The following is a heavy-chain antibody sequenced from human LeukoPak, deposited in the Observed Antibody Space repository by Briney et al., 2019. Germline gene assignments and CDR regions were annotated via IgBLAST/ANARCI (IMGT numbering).Heavy chain of an antibody. D-gene: IGHD6-13*01. CDR3: AKERGAAAGTVYFDF. V-gene: IGHV3-30*18. Sequence: PGGSLRLSCAASGFTFSSYWMSWVRQAPGKGLEWVALISYDGSNKYYADSVKGRFTISRDNSKNTLYLQINSLRPEDTAVYYCAKERGAAAGTVYFDFWGQGTLVTVSS. CDR1: GFTFSSYW. J-gene: IGHJ4*02. CDR2: ISYDGSNK.